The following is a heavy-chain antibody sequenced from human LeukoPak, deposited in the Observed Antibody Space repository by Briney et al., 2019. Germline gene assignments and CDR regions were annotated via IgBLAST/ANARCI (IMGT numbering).Heavy chain of an antibody. D-gene: IGHD3-22*01. V-gene: IGHV3-30*18. CDR3: AKDGYDSSGYYPQY. J-gene: IGHJ4*02. CDR1: GFTFSSYG. Sequence: GGSLRLSCAASGFTFSSYGMHWVRQAPGKGLEWVAVISYDGSNKYYVDSVKGRFTISRDNSKNTLYLQMNSLRAEDTAVYYCAKDGYDSSGYYPQYWGQGTLVTVSS. CDR2: ISYDGSNK.